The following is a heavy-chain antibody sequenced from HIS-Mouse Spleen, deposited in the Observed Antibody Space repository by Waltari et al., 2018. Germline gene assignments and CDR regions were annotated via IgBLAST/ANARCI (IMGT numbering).Heavy chain of an antibody. CDR1: CSLISSCSPY. CDR2: IYYSGST. CDR3: AREIPYSSSWYDWYFDL. Sequence: LQLQESGPGLVKPSGTPSLTCTDSCSLISSCSPYRGWIRPPPGKGLEWIGSIYYSGSTYYNPSLKSRVTISVDTSKNQFSLKLSSVTAADTAVYYCAREIPYSSSWYDWYFDLWGRGTLVTVSS. V-gene: IGHV4-39*07. D-gene: IGHD6-13*01. J-gene: IGHJ2*01.